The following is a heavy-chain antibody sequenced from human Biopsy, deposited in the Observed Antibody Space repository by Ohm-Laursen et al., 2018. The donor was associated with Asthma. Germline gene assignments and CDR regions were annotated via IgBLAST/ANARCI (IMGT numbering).Heavy chain of an antibody. J-gene: IGHJ6*02. V-gene: IGHV4-39*01. CDR1: SGSGGYMRSGNYY. CDR2: IYYSGTT. Sequence: SDTLSLTCSLSSGSGGYMRSGNYYWGWIRQPPAKGLEWIGSIYYSGTTYYNPSLESRVTVSADTSKNQFSLKLTSVTAADTAVYYCVRGSSSWHHGPFHYYYGLDVWGQGTTATVSS. CDR3: VRGSSSWHHGPFHYYYGLDV. D-gene: IGHD6-13*01.